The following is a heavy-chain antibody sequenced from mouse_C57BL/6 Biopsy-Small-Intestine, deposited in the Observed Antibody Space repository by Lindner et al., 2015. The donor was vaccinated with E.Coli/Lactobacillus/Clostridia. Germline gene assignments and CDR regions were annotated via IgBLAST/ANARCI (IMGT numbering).Heavy chain of an antibody. D-gene: IGHD1-1*02. CDR3: ARASNYYDTSGYYFHFDY. Sequence: SVKVSCKASGYTFTSYGISWVRQAPGQGLEWMGWISAYNGNTNYAQKLQGRVTMTTDTSTSTAYMELRSLRSDDTAVYYCARASNYYDTSGYYFHFDYWGQGTLVTVSS. CDR2: ISAYNGNT. J-gene: IGHJ4*01. V-gene: IGHV1-81*01. CDR1: GYTFTSYG.